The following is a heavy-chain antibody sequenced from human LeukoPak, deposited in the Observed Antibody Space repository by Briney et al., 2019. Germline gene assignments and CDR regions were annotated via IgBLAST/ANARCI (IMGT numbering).Heavy chain of an antibody. CDR3: AKEMDYYDSSGLGS. V-gene: IGHV3-43*02. D-gene: IGHD3-22*01. J-gene: IGHJ5*02. Sequence: GGSLRLSCAASGFTFSSYAMSWVRQAPGKGLEWVSLISGDGGSTYYADSVKGRFTISRDNSKNSLYLQMNSLRTEDTALYYCAKEMDYYDSSGLGSWGQGTLVTVSS. CDR2: ISGDGGST. CDR1: GFTFSSYA.